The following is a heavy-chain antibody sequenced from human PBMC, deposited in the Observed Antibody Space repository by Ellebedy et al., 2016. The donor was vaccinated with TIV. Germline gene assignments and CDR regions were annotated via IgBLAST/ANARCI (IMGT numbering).Heavy chain of an antibody. Sequence: MPSETLSLTCTVSGGSISNSDYYWNWIRQPPGKGLEWIGSIYYSGSAYYNPSLKSRVTVSVDTSKNQFSLNLSSVTAADTAVYYCAQGYGTYFLQYYFDTWGQGTLVTVSS. CDR1: GGSISNSDYY. CDR2: IYYSGSA. D-gene: IGHD1-26*01. V-gene: IGHV4-39*01. CDR3: AQGYGTYFLQYYFDT. J-gene: IGHJ4*02.